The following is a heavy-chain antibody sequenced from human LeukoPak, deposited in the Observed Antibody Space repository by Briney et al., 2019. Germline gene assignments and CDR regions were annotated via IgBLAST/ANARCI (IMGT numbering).Heavy chain of an antibody. CDR1: GYTLTELS. CDR2: FDPEDGET. D-gene: IGHD6-19*01. Sequence: ASVKVSCKVSGYTLTELSMHWVRQAPGKGLEWMGGFDPEDGETIYAQKFQGRVTMAEDTSTDTVYMELSSLRSEDTAVYYCARGVIAVAGRWYFDLWGRGTLVTVSS. CDR3: ARGVIAVAGRWYFDL. V-gene: IGHV1-24*01. J-gene: IGHJ2*01.